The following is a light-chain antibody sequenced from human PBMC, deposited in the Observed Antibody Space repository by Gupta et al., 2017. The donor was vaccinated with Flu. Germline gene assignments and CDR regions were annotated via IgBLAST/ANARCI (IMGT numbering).Light chain of an antibody. CDR1: SNNVGNQG. J-gene: IGLJ3*02. CDR3: SAWDNSLTTAV. V-gene: IGLV10-54*04. Sequence: QAGLTQPPSVSKGLRQTATLTCTGNSNNVGNQGAAWLQQHQGHPPNVLSDRDNNRPSGIPERFSASRAGTTTSLTITVLQPEDEADYYCSAWDNSLTTAVFGGGTKVTVL. CDR2: RDN.